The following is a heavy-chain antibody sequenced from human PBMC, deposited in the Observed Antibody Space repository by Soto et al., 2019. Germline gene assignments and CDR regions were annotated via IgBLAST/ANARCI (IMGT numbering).Heavy chain of an antibody. V-gene: IGHV3-53*01. J-gene: IGHJ6*02. CDR1: GFTVSSNY. D-gene: IGHD2-8*01. Sequence: PGGSLRLSCAASGFTVSSNYMSWVRQAPGKGLEWVSVIYSGGSTYYADSVKGRFTISRDNSKNTLYLQMNSLRAEDTAVYYCARDLGSNGLGYYYYYGMDVWGQGTTVTVSS. CDR3: ARDLGSNGLGYYYYYGMDV. CDR2: IYSGGST.